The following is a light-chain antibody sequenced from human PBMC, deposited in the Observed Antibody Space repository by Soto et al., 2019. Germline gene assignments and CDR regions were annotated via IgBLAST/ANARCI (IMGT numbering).Light chain of an antibody. CDR3: QSSDSSLSGSVV. CDR1: NYNIGAGYD. J-gene: IGLJ2*01. Sequence: QSVLTQPPSVSGARGQRVTISCAGSNYNIGAGYDVNWYQQLPGTAPKLLIYDDNNRPSGVPDRFSGSKSATSASLAITGLQAEDEANYYCQSSDSSLSGSVVFGGGTKLTVL. CDR2: DDN. V-gene: IGLV1-40*01.